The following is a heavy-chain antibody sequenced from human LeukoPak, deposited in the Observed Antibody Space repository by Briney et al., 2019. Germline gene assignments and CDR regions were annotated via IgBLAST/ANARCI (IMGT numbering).Heavy chain of an antibody. Sequence: GGSLRLSCAASRFTFTSYAMSWVRQAPGKGLEWVSSITDSGGSTYYADSVKGRFTISRDNSKNTLYLQVNSLRAEDTAVYYCAKRGAEVGATVAPGDYWGQGTLVTVSS. V-gene: IGHV3-23*01. CDR3: AKRGAEVGATVAPGDY. CDR2: ITDSGGST. J-gene: IGHJ4*02. CDR1: RFTFTSYA. D-gene: IGHD1-26*01.